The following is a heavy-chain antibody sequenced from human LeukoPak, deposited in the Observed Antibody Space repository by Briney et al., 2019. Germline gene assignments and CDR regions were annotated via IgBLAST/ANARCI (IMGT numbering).Heavy chain of an antibody. Sequence: PGGSLRLSCAASGFTFSSYEVHWVRQAPGKGLEWVSYINPSGNTFYYADSVKGRFTISRDNAKNSLYLQVNSLRAEDTAVYYCARGRIYFDYWGQGTLVTVSS. CDR3: ARGRIYFDY. D-gene: IGHD2-15*01. CDR2: INPSGNTF. CDR1: GFTFSSYE. J-gene: IGHJ4*02. V-gene: IGHV3-48*03.